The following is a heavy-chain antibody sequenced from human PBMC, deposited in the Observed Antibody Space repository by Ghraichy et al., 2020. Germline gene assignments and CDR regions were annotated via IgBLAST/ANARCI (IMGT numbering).Heavy chain of an antibody. V-gene: IGHV1-8*01. CDR1: GYTFTSYD. J-gene: IGHJ6*02. D-gene: IGHD3-9*01. CDR3: ARADYDILTGYYIGVEFYYYYGMDV. Sequence: SVKVSCKASGYTFTSYDINWVRQATGQGLEWMGWMNPNSGNTGYAQKFQGRVTMTRNTSISTAYMELSSLRSEDTAVYYCARADYDILTGYYIGVEFYYYYGMDVWGQGTTVTVSS. CDR2: MNPNSGNT.